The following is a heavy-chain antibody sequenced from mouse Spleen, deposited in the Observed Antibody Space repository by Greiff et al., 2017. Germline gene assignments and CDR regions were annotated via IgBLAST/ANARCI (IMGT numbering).Heavy chain of an antibody. Sequence: VQLKESGAELVRPGSSVKMSCKTSGYTFTSYGINWVKQRPGQGLEWIGYIYIGNGYTEYNEKFKGKATLTSDTSSSTAYMQLSSLTSEDSAIYFCARSPYLLWLRRDFDYWGQGTTLTVSS. CDR3: ARSPYLLWLRRDFDY. CDR1: GYTFTSYG. V-gene: IGHV1-58*01. CDR2: IYIGNGYT. J-gene: IGHJ2*01. D-gene: IGHD2-2*01.